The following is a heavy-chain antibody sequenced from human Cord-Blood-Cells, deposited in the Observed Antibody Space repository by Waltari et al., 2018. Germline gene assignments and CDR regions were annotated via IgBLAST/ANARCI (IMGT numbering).Heavy chain of an antibody. Sequence: QVQLVQSGAEVKKPGASVKVSCKASGYTFTSYDINWVRQATGQGLEWMGGMNPNSGNTGYAQKFQGRVTITRNTSISTAYMELSSLRSEDTAVYYCARGFYYYDSSGDAFDIWGQGTMVTVSS. CDR3: ARGFYYYDSSGDAFDI. D-gene: IGHD3-22*01. V-gene: IGHV1-8*03. J-gene: IGHJ3*02. CDR2: MNPNSGNT. CDR1: GYTFTSYD.